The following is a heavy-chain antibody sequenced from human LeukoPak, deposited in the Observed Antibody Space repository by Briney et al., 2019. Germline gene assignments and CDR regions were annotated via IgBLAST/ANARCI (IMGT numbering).Heavy chain of an antibody. J-gene: IGHJ4*02. Sequence: ASAKVSCKASGYTFTSYGISWVRQAPGQGLEWMGWISAYNGNTNYAQKLQGRVTMTTDTSTSTAYMELRSLRSDDTAVYYCARDRVWYSSSWGFFDYWGQGTLVTVSS. D-gene: IGHD6-13*01. CDR1: GYTFTSYG. CDR2: ISAYNGNT. V-gene: IGHV1-18*01. CDR3: ARDRVWYSSSWGFFDY.